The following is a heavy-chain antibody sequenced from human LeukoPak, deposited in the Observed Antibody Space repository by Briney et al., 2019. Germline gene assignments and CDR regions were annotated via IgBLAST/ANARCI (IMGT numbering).Heavy chain of an antibody. Sequence: PGGSLRLSCAASGFSVSRNYMTWVRQAPGEGLEWVSLIYSGGSTSYADSVKGRLTISRDNSKNTLYLQMNSLRAEDTAVYYCARKTDHQTGGDYWGQGTLVTVSS. CDR1: GFSVSRNY. J-gene: IGHJ4*02. CDR3: ARKTDHQTGGDY. D-gene: IGHD1-1*01. V-gene: IGHV3-66*01. CDR2: IYSGGST.